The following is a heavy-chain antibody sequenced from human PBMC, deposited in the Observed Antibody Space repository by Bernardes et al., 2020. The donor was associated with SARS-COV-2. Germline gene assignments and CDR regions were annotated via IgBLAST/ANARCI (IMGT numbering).Heavy chain of an antibody. CDR3: TRGWSSGYGLFDY. V-gene: IGHV3-74*01. Sequence: GGSLRLSCEASGLTFSNYWMHWVRQVPGKGLVWVSRISTDGSSTYYADSVKGRFTISRDNAKNTLYLQMNTLRAEDTAVYYCTRGWSSGYGLFDYWGQGTLVTVSS. D-gene: IGHD3-22*01. CDR1: GLTFSNYW. CDR2: ISTDGSST. J-gene: IGHJ4*02.